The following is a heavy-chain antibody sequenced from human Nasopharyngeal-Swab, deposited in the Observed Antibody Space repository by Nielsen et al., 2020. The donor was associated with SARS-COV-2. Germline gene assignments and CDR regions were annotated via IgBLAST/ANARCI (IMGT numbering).Heavy chain of an antibody. Sequence: GGSLRLSCATSGFTFSPYTMTWVRQAPGKGLQWISYITSGNSVQYADSVKGRFTISRDNSKKSLFLEMNSLRAEDTAVYFCAKDRVWGAYRSNSYDSWGQGIQVTVSS. CDR2: ITSGNSV. V-gene: IGHV3-48*01. J-gene: IGHJ4*02. CDR1: GFTFSPYT. D-gene: IGHD3-16*02. CDR3: AKDRVWGAYRSNSYDS.